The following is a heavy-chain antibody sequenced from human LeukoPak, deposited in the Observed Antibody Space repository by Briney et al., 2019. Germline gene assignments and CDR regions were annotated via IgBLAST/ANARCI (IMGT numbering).Heavy chain of an antibody. CDR1: GFTFQDYW. V-gene: IGHV3-74*03. J-gene: IGHJ5*02. CDR2: MDGDGRTT. CDR3: ARDPRNKGLDP. Sequence: GSLRLSCSASGFTFQDYWMHRVRPTPGKGPMWVSCMDGDGRTTKYADSVKGLFTISRDNANNTLYLQMNRLRADDTAVYYCARDPRNKGLDPWGQRTLVTVSS. D-gene: IGHD1-14*01.